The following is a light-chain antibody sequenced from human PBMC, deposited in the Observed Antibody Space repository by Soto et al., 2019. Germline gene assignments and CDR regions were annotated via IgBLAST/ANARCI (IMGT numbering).Light chain of an antibody. CDR2: SAS. Sequence: DIQMTQSPSSLSASVGDRVTITCRASQDIRNDLGWYQQTPGQAPKRLIYSASTLQSGVPSRFSGSGSGTEFTLTISSLQPEDFASYCCLQHNSYLWTFGLGTKVEIK. V-gene: IGKV1-17*01. J-gene: IGKJ1*01. CDR1: QDIRND. CDR3: LQHNSYLWT.